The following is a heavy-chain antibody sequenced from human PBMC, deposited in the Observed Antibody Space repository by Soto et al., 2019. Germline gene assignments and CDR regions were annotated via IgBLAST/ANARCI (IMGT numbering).Heavy chain of an antibody. CDR2: IYYSGST. V-gene: IGHV4-31*03. D-gene: IGHD3-16*02. CDR1: GGSISSGGYY. CDR3: AREGGGVIDY. J-gene: IGHJ4*02. Sequence: SETLSLTCTVSGGSISSGGYYWSWIRQHPGKGLEWIGYIYYSGSTYYNPSLKSRVTISVDTSKNQFSLKLSSVTAADTAVYYCAREGGGVIDYWGQGTLVTVSS.